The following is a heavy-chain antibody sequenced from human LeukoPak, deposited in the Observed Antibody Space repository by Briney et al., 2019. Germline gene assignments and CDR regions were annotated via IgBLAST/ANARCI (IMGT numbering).Heavy chain of an antibody. CDR1: GFRFSSYT. CDR2: ISSSSSYI. D-gene: IGHD2-15*01. V-gene: IGHV3-21*04. J-gene: IGHJ4*02. CDR3: AKSGLNRFDY. Sequence: PGGSLRLSCAASGFRFSSYTINWVRQSPGKGLEWVSSISSSSSYIYYTDSVKGRFTISRDNAKNSLYLQMNSLRAEDTAVYYCAKSGLNRFDYWGQGTLVTVSS.